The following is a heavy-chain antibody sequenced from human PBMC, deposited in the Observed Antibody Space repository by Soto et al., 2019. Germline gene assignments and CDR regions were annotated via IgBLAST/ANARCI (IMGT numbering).Heavy chain of an antibody. D-gene: IGHD6-13*01. CDR2: ISGSGGST. J-gene: IGHJ6*02. CDR3: AKRLGSSWYGSYYYGMDV. Sequence: AGGSLRLSRAASGFTFCSYAMRWVPPAPWEGGEWVSAISGSGGSTYYADSAKGRFTISRDNSKNTLYLQMNSLRAEDTAVYYCAKRLGSSWYGSYYYGMDVWGQGTTVTVSS. V-gene: IGHV3-23*01. CDR1: GFTFCSYA.